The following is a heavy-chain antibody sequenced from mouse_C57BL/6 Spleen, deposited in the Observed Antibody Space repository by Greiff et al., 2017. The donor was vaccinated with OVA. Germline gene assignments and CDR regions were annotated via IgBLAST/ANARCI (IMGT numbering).Heavy chain of an antibody. V-gene: IGHV5-16*01. CDR1: GFTFSDYY. J-gene: IGHJ2*01. Sequence: EVKLVESEGGLVQPGSSMKLSCTASGFTFSDYYMAWVRQVPEKGLEWVANINYDGSSTYYLDSLKSRFIISRDNAKNILYLQMSSLKSEDTATYYCARATVVAPFDYWGQGTTLTVSS. D-gene: IGHD1-1*01. CDR3: ARATVVAPFDY. CDR2: INYDGSST.